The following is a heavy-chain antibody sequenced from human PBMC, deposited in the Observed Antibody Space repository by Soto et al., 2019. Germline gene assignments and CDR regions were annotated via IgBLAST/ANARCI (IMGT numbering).Heavy chain of an antibody. CDR1: GFIFSSYW. D-gene: IGHD6-13*01. Sequence: EVQLVESGGGLVQPGGSLRLSCAASGFIFSSYWMSWVRQAPGKGLEWVANINQGGSEKYYVDSVKGRFTISRDNAKNSLYLQMNSLRAEDTAVYYCARVRWGSSWSEYYFDYWGQGTLVTVSS. CDR2: INQGGSEK. V-gene: IGHV3-7*03. CDR3: ARVRWGSSWSEYYFDY. J-gene: IGHJ4*02.